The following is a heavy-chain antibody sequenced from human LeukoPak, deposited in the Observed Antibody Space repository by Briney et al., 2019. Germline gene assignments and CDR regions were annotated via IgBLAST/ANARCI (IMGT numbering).Heavy chain of an antibody. V-gene: IGHV4-39*01. CDR2: ISYSGST. CDR3: ARLSDILTGYDY. CDR1: GGSISTSSYF. Sequence: SETLSLTCSVSGGSISTSSYFWDWIRQPPGKRLEWIGTISYSGSTYYNPSLKSRVSMSVATSKNQFSLKLSAVTAADTAVYYCARLSDILTGYDYWGQGTLVIVSS. J-gene: IGHJ4*02. D-gene: IGHD3-9*01.